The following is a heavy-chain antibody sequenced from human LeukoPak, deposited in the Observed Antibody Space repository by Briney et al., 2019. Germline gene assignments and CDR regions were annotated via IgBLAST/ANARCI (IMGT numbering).Heavy chain of an antibody. D-gene: IGHD2-15*01. CDR2: IIPIFGTA. V-gene: IGHV1-69*13. CDR1: GGTFSSYA. J-gene: IGHJ5*02. CDR3: ARDVVVAATPLWFDP. Sequence: RGSVKVSCKASGGTFSSYAISWVRQAPGQGLEWMGGIIPIFGTANYVQKFQGRVTITADESTSTAYMELSSLRSEDTAVYYCARDVVVAATPLWFDPWGQGNLVTVSS.